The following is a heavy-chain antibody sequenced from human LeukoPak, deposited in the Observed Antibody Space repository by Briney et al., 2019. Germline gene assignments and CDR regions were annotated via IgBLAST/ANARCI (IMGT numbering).Heavy chain of an antibody. CDR2: IYHSGST. D-gene: IGHD3-22*01. V-gene: IGHV4-38-2*02. Sequence: SETLSLTCTVSGYSISSGYYWGWIRQPPGKGLEWIGSIYHSGSTYYNPSLKSRVTISVDTSKNQFSLKLSSVTAADTAVYYCARAPGVTMIVVVITGFDYWGQETLVTVSS. J-gene: IGHJ4*02. CDR1: GYSISSGYY. CDR3: ARAPGVTMIVVVITGFDY.